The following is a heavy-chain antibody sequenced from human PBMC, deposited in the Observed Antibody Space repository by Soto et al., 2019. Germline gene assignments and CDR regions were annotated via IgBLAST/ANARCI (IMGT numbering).Heavy chain of an antibody. CDR1: GGNIRSSSYY. CDR2: IYYSGTT. J-gene: IGHJ4*02. Sequence: TVVGGNIRSSSYYWAWVRKPPGKGLEWIGSIYYSGTTYYNPSLKSRVTISVDTSKNQFSLKLSSVTAADTAVYYCARTLYSYGPRFDYWGQGTLVTVSS. CDR3: ARTLYSYGPRFDY. D-gene: IGHD5-18*01. V-gene: IGHV4-39*07.